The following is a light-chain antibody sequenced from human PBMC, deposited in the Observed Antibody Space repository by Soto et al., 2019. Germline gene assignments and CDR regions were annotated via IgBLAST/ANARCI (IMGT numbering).Light chain of an antibody. V-gene: IGKV3D-15*01. CDR1: QSVSSD. CDR3: QQYNNWPRT. J-gene: IGKJ1*01. CDR2: GAS. Sequence: EIVMTQSPATLSVSPGERATLSCRASQSVSSDLAWYHQKPGQAPRLLIYGASTRATGIPERFSGSGSGTEFTLTISSLQSEDFAVYYCQQYNNWPRTFGQGTKVDIK.